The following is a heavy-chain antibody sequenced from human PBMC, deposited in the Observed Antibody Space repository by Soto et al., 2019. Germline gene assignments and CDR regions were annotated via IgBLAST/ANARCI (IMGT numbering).Heavy chain of an antibody. Sequence: EVQLVESGGGVVQPGGSQRLSCAASGFTVSSDFMGCVHQAPGKGLEWVSVIYSNGNTYYADSVKGRFTISRDNFKNTLYLQMNIMRAEDTAMYYCARVAGGDYFDYWGQGTLVTVSS. J-gene: IGHJ4*02. CDR3: ARVAGGDYFDY. CDR1: GFTVSSDF. V-gene: IGHV3-66*01. D-gene: IGHD3-10*01. CDR2: IYSNGNT.